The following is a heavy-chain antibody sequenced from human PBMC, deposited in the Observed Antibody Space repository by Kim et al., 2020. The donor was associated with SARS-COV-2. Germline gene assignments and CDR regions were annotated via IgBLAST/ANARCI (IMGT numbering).Heavy chain of an antibody. CDR3: TSALGDYCGGDCYSRV. CDR2: IKSKINGRTT. CDR1: GFTFSNSW. Sequence: GGSLRLSCAASGFTFSNSWMNWVRQAPGKGLEWVGGIKSKINGRTTGYAAPVKGRFTISRDDSKNTLYLQMSSLKTEDTAVYYCTSALGDYCGGDCYSRVCGLGNPVTVSS. V-gene: IGHV3-15*01. D-gene: IGHD2-21*02. J-gene: IGHJ6*02.